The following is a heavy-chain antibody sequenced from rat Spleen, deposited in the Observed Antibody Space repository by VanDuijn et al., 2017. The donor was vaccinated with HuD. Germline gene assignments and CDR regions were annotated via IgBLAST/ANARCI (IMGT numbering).Heavy chain of an antibody. J-gene: IGHJ3*01. D-gene: IGHD1-9*01. V-gene: IGHV5-19*01. Sequence: EVQLVESGGGLVQPRRSLKLSCAASGFTFSDYGMHWIRQAPTKGLEWVASISPSGGDTYYRDSMKGRFTISRDNAKSTLYLQMDSLRSEDTATYYCATGDYGYTRLFAYWGQGTLVTVSS. CDR3: ATGDYGYTRLFAY. CDR2: ISPSGGDT. CDR1: GFTFSDYG.